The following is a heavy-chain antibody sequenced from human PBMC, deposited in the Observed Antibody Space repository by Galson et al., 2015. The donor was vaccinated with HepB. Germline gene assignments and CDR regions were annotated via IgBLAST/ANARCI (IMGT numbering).Heavy chain of an antibody. D-gene: IGHD4-17*01. Sequence: SLRLSCAASGFTVSSNYMSWVRQAPGKGLEWVSVIYSGGSTYYADSVKGRFTISRHNSKNTLYLQMNSLRAEDTAVYYCAREGGLRGYAFDIWGQGTMVTVSS. CDR2: IYSGGST. CDR1: GFTVSSNY. J-gene: IGHJ3*02. V-gene: IGHV3-53*04. CDR3: AREGGLRGYAFDI.